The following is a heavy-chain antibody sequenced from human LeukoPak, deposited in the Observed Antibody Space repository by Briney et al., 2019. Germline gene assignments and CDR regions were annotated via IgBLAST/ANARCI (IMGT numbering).Heavy chain of an antibody. Sequence: SETLSLTCGVSGYSITNGYYWGWIRQPPVKGLEWIASMYHTGTTYYNPSLKSRVSMSVDTSKNQFSLKLSSVTAADTAVYYCARGSGRPHYFDYWGQGTLVTVSS. CDR2: MYHTGTT. V-gene: IGHV4-38-2*01. J-gene: IGHJ4*02. CDR3: ARGSGRPHYFDY. D-gene: IGHD2-15*01. CDR1: GYSITNGYY.